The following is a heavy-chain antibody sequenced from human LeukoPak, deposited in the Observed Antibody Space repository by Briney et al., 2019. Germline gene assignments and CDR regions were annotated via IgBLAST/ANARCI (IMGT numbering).Heavy chain of an antibody. J-gene: IGHJ4*02. CDR3: AREVGGCYDY. CDR2: ISSSSSYI. Sequence: GGSLRLSCAASGFTFSTYSMNWVRQAPGKGLEWVSSISSSSSYIYYADSVKGRFTISRDNAKNSLYLQMNSLRAEDTAVYYCAREVGGCYDYWGQGTLVTVSS. V-gene: IGHV3-21*01. D-gene: IGHD2-15*01. CDR1: GFTFSTYS.